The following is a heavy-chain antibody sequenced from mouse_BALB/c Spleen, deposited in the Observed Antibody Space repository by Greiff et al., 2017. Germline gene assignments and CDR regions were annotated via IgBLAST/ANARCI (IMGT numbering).Heavy chain of an antibody. J-gene: IGHJ1*01. V-gene: IGHV3-2*02. D-gene: IGHD2-1*01. CDR2: ISYSGST. CDR1: GYSITSDYA. Sequence: EVQLQQSGPGLVKPSQSLSLTCTVTGYSITSDYAWNWIRQFPGNKLEWMSYISYSGSTSYNPSLKSRISITRDTSKNQFFLQLNSVTTEDTATYYCARDGNLWYFDVWGAGTTVTVSS. CDR3: ARDGNLWYFDV.